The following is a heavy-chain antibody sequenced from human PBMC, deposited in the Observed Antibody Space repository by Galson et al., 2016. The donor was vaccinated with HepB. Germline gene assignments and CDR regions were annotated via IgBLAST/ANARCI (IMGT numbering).Heavy chain of an antibody. V-gene: IGHV1-69*01. D-gene: IGHD3-10*01. CDR2: IIPVFGTA. J-gene: IGHJ4*02. CDR3: ARGGGRGPIDF. Sequence: SCKASGGTFSNYAISWVRQAPGQGLEWMGGIIPVFGTANYPQKFQGRVTITADESTTIAYMELSSLRSEDTAVYYCARGGGRGPIDFWGRGTLVTVSS. CDR1: GGTFSNYA.